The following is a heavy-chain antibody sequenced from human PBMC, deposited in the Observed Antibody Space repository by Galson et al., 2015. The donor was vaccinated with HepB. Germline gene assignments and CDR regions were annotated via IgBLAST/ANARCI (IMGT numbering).Heavy chain of an antibody. V-gene: IGHV3-11*01. CDR1: GITFSDYY. D-gene: IGHD5-18*01. J-gene: IGHJ6*03. Sequence: SLRLSCAASGITFSDYYMSWIRQAPGKGLEWVSYISSSGSTIYYADSVKGRFTISRDNAKNSLYLQMNSLRAEDTAVYYCASGYGYYYYYMDVWGKGTTVTVS. CDR2: ISSSGSTI. CDR3: ASGYGYYYYYMDV.